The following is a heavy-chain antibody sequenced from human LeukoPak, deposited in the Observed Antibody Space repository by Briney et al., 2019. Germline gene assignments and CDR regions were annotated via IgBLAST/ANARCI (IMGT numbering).Heavy chain of an antibody. D-gene: IGHD3-9*01. V-gene: IGHV4-34*01. Sequence: SETLSLTCAVYGGSFSGYYWSWIRQPPGKGLEWIGEINHSGSTNYNPSLKSRVTISVDTSKNQFSLKLSSVTAADTAVYYCARDHPHTYYDILTGIPAGAFDIWGQGTMVTVSS. J-gene: IGHJ3*02. CDR2: INHSGST. CDR1: GGSFSGYY. CDR3: ARDHPHTYYDILTGIPAGAFDI.